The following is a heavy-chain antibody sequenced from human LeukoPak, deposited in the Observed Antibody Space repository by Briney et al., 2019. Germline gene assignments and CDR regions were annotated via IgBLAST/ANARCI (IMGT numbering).Heavy chain of an antibody. Sequence: SETLSLTCTVSGGSISSYYWSWIRQPAGKGLEWIGRIYTSGSTNYNPSLKSRVTMSVDTSKNQFSLRLNSVTAADTAVYYCARDSPWRQLGDWGQGTLVTVSS. V-gene: IGHV4-4*07. CDR3: ARDSPWRQLGD. J-gene: IGHJ4*02. CDR2: IYTSGST. D-gene: IGHD6-6*01. CDR1: GGSISSYY.